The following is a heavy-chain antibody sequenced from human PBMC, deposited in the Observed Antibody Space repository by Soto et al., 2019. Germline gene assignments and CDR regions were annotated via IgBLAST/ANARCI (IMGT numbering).Heavy chain of an antibody. V-gene: IGHV4-39*01. D-gene: IGHD6-13*01. CDR3: AAIAAAGNY. J-gene: IGHJ4*02. Sequence: QLQLQESGPGLVKPPETLSLTCTVSGGSISRSTFYWGWSRQPPGKGLEWIGSIYYSGSTYYNPSLKSRVTISVDTSKNQFSLKLSSVTAADTAVYYCAAIAAAGNYWGQGTLVTVSS. CDR1: GGSISRSTFY. CDR2: IYYSGST.